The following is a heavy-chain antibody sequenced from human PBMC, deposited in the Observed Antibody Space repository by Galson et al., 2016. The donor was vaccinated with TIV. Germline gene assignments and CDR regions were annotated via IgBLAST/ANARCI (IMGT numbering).Heavy chain of an antibody. CDR2: MHPKSGDT. J-gene: IGHJ5*02. V-gene: IGHV1-8*01. CDR1: GYTFSTYD. D-gene: IGHD3-3*01. Sequence: SVKVSCKASGYTFSTYDINWVRQATGQGLEWMGWMHPKSGDTRYAQKFQGRVTMTRNTSISTAYMELSNLRSEDTAVYYCARRPPPTIFGVVTWFDPWGQGTLVTVSS. CDR3: ARRPPPTIFGVVTWFDP.